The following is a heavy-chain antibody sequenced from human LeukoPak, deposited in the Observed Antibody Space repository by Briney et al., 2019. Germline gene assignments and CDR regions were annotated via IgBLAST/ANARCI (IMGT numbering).Heavy chain of an antibody. V-gene: IGHV4-30-2*06. CDR1: GVSIASGVYY. CDR3: ARTFDFRAPRATDV. D-gene: IGHD3-9*01. J-gene: IGHJ6*04. CDR2: VYHRETT. Sequence: SQTLSLTCSVTGVSIASGVYYWSWIRQSPGKGLEWLGYVYHRETTYYNPSLKSRISMSIDTSNNQFSLKLASVTAADAAVFYCARTFDFRAPRATDVWGKGTTVIVSS.